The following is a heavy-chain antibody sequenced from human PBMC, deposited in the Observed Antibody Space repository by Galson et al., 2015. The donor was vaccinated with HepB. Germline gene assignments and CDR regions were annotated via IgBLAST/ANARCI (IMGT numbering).Heavy chain of an antibody. J-gene: IGHJ6*03. D-gene: IGHD4-11*01. CDR2: VNPNSGGT. CDR1: GYTFTGYY. Sequence: SVKVSCKASGYTFTGYYMHWVRQAPGQGLEWMGQVNPNSGGTNYAQNFQGRVTMTRDTSISTAYMELSRLRSDDTAVYYCARVTVTHMDVWGKGTTVTVSS. CDR3: ARVTVTHMDV. V-gene: IGHV1-2*06.